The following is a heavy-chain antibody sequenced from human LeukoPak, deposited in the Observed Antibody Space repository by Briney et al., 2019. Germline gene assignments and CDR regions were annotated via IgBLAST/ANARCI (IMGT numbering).Heavy chain of an antibody. CDR1: SESFSGYL. J-gene: IGHJ4*02. V-gene: IGHV4-34*01. CDR2: INYSGST. CDR3: ARGTLYYSDSSARFDY. D-gene: IGHD3-22*01. Sequence: SETLSLTCAIYSESFSGYLWSWIRQPPGKGLEWIGEINYSGSTNYNPSLKSRVTISVDTSKNQVSLTLNSVTAADTALYYCARGTLYYSDSSARFDYWGQGTLVTVSS.